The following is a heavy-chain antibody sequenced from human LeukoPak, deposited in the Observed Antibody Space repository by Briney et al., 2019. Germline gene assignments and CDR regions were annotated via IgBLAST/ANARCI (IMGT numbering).Heavy chain of an antibody. CDR2: IYYSGST. V-gene: IGHV4-39*07. D-gene: IGHD3-10*01. J-gene: IGHJ4*02. Sequence: SETLSLTCTVSGGSISSSSYYWGWIRQPPGKGLEWIGSIYYSGSTYYNPSLKSRVTISVDTSKNQFSLKLSSVTAADTAVYYCARDYGSGDYYFAYWGQGALVTVSP. CDR3: ARDYGSGDYYFAY. CDR1: GGSISSSSYY.